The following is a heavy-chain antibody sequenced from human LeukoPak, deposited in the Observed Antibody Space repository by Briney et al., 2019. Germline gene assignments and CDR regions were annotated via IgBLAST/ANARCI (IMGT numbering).Heavy chain of an antibody. CDR1: GYTFTSYY. CDR3: ASGYSYGDYYYYGMDV. CDR2: INPSGGST. Sequence: ASVKVSCKASGYTFTSYYMRWVRQAPGQGLEWMGIINPSGGSTSYAQKFQGRVTMTRDTSTSTVYMELSSLSSEDTAVYYCASGYSYGDYYYYGMDVWGQGTTVTVSS. V-gene: IGHV1-46*01. J-gene: IGHJ6*02. D-gene: IGHD5-18*01.